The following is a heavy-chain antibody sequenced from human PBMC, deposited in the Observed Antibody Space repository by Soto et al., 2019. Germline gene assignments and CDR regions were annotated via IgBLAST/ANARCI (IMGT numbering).Heavy chain of an antibody. J-gene: IGHJ2*01. CDR3: AHGAVEMATDWYFDL. Sequence: QITLKESGPTLVKPTQTLTLTCTFSGFSLSTIGVGVGWIRQPPGKALEWLALIYWDDDKRYSPSLKSRLTITKDTSKNQVVLTMTNMDPVDTATYYCAHGAVEMATDWYFDLWGRGTLVTVSS. D-gene: IGHD5-12*01. CDR2: IYWDDDK. V-gene: IGHV2-5*02. CDR1: GFSLSTIGVG.